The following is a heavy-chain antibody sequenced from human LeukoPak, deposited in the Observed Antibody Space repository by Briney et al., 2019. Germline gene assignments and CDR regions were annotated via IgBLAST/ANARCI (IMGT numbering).Heavy chain of an antibody. D-gene: IGHD3-22*01. CDR3: ARDNSDSNGYSFGY. J-gene: IGHJ4*02. CDR2: ITAYNDNT. Sequence: GASVKVSCKASGYTFTSYGISWVRQAPGQGLEWMGWITAYNDNTYYAQRLQGRVTMTTDTSTSTAYMELRSLRSDDTAVYYCARDNSDSNGYSFGYWGQGALVTVSS. V-gene: IGHV1-18*01. CDR1: GYTFTSYG.